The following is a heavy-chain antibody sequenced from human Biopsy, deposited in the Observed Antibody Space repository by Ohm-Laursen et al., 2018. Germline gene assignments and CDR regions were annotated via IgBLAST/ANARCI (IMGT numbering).Heavy chain of an antibody. CDR2: IIPILRTT. J-gene: IGHJ4*02. CDR3: AREAIGYQLPCDD. CDR1: TGTFNSYG. Sequence: PVKVSCKSPTGTFNSYGIIWVRQAPGQGLEWMGRIIPILRTTAYAQTFLGRVTITADSPTSTVDMELTSLTSDDTAVYFCAREAIGYQLPCDDWGQGTLVTVSS. D-gene: IGHD2-2*01. V-gene: IGHV1-69*11.